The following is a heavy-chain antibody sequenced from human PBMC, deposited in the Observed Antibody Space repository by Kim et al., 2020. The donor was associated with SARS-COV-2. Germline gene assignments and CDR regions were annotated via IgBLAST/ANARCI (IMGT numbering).Heavy chain of an antibody. CDR1: GGTFSSYA. CDR3: ARGVMVVTAPLNWYFDL. V-gene: IGHV1-69*13. CDR2: IIPIFGTA. J-gene: IGHJ2*01. Sequence: SVKVSCKASGGTFSSYAISWVRQAPGQGLEWMGGIIPIFGTANYAQKFQGRVTITADESTSTAYMELSSLRSEDTAVYYCARGVMVVTAPLNWYFDLWGRGTLVTVSS. D-gene: IGHD2-21*02.